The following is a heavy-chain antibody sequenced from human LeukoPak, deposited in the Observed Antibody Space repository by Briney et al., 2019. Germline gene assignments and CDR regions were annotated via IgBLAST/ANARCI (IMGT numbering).Heavy chain of an antibody. D-gene: IGHD3/OR15-3a*01. CDR2: MNPNSGNT. J-gene: IGHJ4*02. V-gene: IGHV1-8*03. CDR1: GYTFTSYG. Sequence: ASVKVSCKASGYTFTSYGISWVRQATGQGLEWMGWMNPNSGNTGYAQKFQGRVTITRNTSISTAYMELSSLRSEDTAVYYCARAHRYDLGIDYWGQGTLVTVSS. CDR3: ARAHRYDLGIDY.